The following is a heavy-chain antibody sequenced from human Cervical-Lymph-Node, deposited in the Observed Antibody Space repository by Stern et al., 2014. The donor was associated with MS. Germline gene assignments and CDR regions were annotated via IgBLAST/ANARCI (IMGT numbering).Heavy chain of an antibody. CDR3: AGRYYGFWSGYYNPYFDY. Sequence: VQLVESGPGLVKPSETLSLTCTVSGGSIDSYYWSWIRQPPEKGLEWIGYIYYNGSPNYNPSLKSRVAMSIDTSRRQFSLKLSSVTAADTAVYYCAGRYYGFWSGYYNPYFDYWGQGTLVTVSS. D-gene: IGHD3-3*01. CDR2: IYYNGSP. J-gene: IGHJ4*02. CDR1: GGSIDSYY. V-gene: IGHV4-59*01.